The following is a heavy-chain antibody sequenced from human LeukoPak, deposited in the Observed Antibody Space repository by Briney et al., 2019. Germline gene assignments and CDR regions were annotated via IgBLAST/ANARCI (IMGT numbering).Heavy chain of an antibody. D-gene: IGHD2-8*02. Sequence: PGGSLRLSCAASGFTFSSFGMHWVRQAPGEGREWVAYIGYTGTDTYYADSVKGRFTISRDNSKNTVHLQVNSLRAADTALYSCARDLTERKYYIAYWGQGTLVTVSS. CDR2: IGYTGTDT. V-gene: IGHV3-30*02. J-gene: IGHJ4*02. CDR3: ARDLTERKYYIAY. CDR1: GFTFSSFG.